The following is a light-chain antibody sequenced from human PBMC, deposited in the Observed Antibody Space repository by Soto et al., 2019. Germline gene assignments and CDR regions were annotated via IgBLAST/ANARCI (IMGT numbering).Light chain of an antibody. J-gene: IGLJ2*01. CDR1: SSNIGNDY. Sequence: QSVLTQPPSVSAPPGQTVTISCFGSSSNIGNDYVSWYQHLPGTAPKLLIYDNDKRPSGIPDRFSGSKSGTSASLGITGLQTGDEADYYCGTWDSSLSAGVFGGGTKLTVL. V-gene: IGLV1-51*01. CDR2: DND. CDR3: GTWDSSLSAGV.